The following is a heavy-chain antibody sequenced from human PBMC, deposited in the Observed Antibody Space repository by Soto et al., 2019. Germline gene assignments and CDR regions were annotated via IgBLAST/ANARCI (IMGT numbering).Heavy chain of an antibody. J-gene: IGHJ4*02. V-gene: IGHV3-33*01. CDR1: GFTFRNHG. Sequence: GGSLRLSCATSGFTFRNHGMRWVRQAPGKGLEWVAVIWYDGSNTYYADSVKGRFTISRDNSKNTLYLQMNSLRAEDTAIYYYGRQGRSTHFDDWGQGAQVTLAS. CDR3: GRQGRSTHFDD. CDR2: IWYDGSNT. D-gene: IGHD2-2*01.